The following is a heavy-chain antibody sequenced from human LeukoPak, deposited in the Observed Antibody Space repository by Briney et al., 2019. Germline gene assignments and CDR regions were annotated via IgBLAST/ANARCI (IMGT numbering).Heavy chain of an antibody. CDR1: GFPFDNYA. J-gene: IGHJ4*02. D-gene: IGHD2-8*01. Sequence: GGSLRLSCAASGFPFDNYAMNWVRRAPGKGLEWVSSISESGDTTHYADSVKGRFTISRDNSQNTLFLQMNSLRAEDTALYYCAKQWVDCWGQGTLVTVSS. V-gene: IGHV3-23*01. CDR2: ISESGDTT. CDR3: AKQWVDC.